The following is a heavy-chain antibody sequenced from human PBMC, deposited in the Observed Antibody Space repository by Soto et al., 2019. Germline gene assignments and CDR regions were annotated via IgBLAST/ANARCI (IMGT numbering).Heavy chain of an antibody. V-gene: IGHV1-3*01. CDR1: GYTFTDFS. CDR3: ARDGSRDSNWFDP. J-gene: IGHJ5*02. CDR2: INADNGHT. D-gene: IGHD6-13*01. Sequence: QVQLVQSGAEAKKPGASVKVSCKASGYTFTDFSMHWVRQAPGQRLQWMGWINADNGHTKYSQKFQGRVTISRDTSASTAYMELSSLRSEDTAVYYCARDGSRDSNWFDPWGQGTLVIVSS.